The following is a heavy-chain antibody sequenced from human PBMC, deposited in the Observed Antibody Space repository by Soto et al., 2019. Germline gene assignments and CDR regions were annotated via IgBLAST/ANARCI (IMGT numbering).Heavy chain of an antibody. V-gene: IGHV4-4*02. CDR2: IYHSGST. CDR3: ARVSGSYYYGMDV. Sequence: QVQLQASGPGLVKPSGTLSLTCAVSGGSISSSNWWSWVRQPPGKGLEWIGEIYHSGSTNYNPSLTSRVTISVDKSKNQFSLKLSSVTAADTAVYYCARVSGSYYYGMDVWGQGTTVTVSS. J-gene: IGHJ6*02. D-gene: IGHD1-26*01. CDR1: GGSISSSNW.